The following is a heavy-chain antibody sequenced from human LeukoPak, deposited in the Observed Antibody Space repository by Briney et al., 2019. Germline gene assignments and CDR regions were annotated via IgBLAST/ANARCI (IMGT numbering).Heavy chain of an antibody. CDR1: GYTFTSYY. V-gene: IGHV1-46*01. J-gene: IGHJ4*02. D-gene: IGHD1-26*01. Sequence: ASVKVSCKASGYTFTSYYMHWVRQAPGQGLEWMGIINPSGGSTSYAQKFQGRVTMTRDMSTSTVYMELSSLRPEDTAVYYCARDLVGATTGYWGQGAQVTVSS. CDR2: INPSGGST. CDR3: ARDLVGATTGY.